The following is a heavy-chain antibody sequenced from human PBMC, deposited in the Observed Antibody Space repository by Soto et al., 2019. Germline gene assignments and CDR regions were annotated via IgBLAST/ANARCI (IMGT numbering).Heavy chain of an antibody. CDR1: GGSISSSSYY. CDR2: IYYSGST. V-gene: IGHV4-39*01. Sequence: QLQLQESGPGLVKPSETLSLTCTVSGGSISSSSYYWGWIRQPPGKGLEWIGSIYYSGSTYYNPSLKSRVTISVDTSKNPFSLKLSSVTAADTAVYYCARRKITMVRGVLFDYWGQGTLVTVSS. CDR3: ARRKITMVRGVLFDY. D-gene: IGHD3-10*01. J-gene: IGHJ4*02.